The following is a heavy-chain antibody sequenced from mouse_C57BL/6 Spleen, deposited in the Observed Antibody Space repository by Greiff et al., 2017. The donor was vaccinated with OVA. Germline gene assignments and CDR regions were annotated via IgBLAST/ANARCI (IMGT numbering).Heavy chain of an antibody. V-gene: IGHV1-82*01. CDR3: ASWRDYDEWYAMDY. Sequence: VQLQQSGPELVKPGASVKISCKASGYAFSSSWMNWVKQRPGKGLEWIGRIYPGDGDTNYNGKFKGKATLTADKSSSTAYLQLSSLTSEDSAVYFCASWRDYDEWYAMDYWGQGTSVTVSS. CDR2: IYPGDGDT. J-gene: IGHJ4*01. D-gene: IGHD2-4*01. CDR1: GYAFSSSW.